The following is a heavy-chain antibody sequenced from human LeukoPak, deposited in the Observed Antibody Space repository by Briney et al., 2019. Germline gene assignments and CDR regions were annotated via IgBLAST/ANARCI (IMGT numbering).Heavy chain of an antibody. D-gene: IGHD4-11*01. V-gene: IGHV4-38-2*01. J-gene: IGHJ4*02. CDR2: SYRSGSD. CDR3: ARVDYILDY. CDR1: RYFISSGYH. Sequence: KPSETLSLTCAVSRYFISSGYHWAWIRQPPGKGLEWIGSSYRSGSDYYNPSLKSRVTISVDTSKNQFSLRVTSVTASDTAVYYCARVDYILDYWGQGTLVTVSS.